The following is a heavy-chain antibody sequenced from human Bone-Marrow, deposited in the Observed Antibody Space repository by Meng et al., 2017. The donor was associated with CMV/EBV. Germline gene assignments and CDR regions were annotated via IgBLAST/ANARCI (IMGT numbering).Heavy chain of an antibody. Sequence: SETLSLTCAVYGGSFSDYYWSWIRQPPGKGLEWIGEINHSGSTNYNPSLKSRVTISVDTSKNQFSLKLSSVSAADTAVYYCARRGASIVVVPAARQRGYYYGMDVWGQGTTVTVSS. CDR1: GGSFSDYY. J-gene: IGHJ6*02. D-gene: IGHD2-2*01. V-gene: IGHV4-34*01. CDR3: ARRGASIVVVPAARQRGYYYGMDV. CDR2: INHSGST.